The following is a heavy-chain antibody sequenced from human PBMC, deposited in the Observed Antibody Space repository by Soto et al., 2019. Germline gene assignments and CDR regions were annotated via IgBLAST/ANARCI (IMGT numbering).Heavy chain of an antibody. CDR3: ARLSGCSSTSCYTQMDV. D-gene: IGHD2-2*02. V-gene: IGHV5-51*01. CDR1: GYSFTSYW. Sequence: PGESLKISCKGSGYSFTSYWIGWVRQMPGKGLEWMGIIYPGDSDTRYSPSFQGQVTISADKSISTAYLQWSSLKASDTAMYYCARLSGCSSTSCYTQMDVWRQGTTVTVSS. J-gene: IGHJ6*02. CDR2: IYPGDSDT.